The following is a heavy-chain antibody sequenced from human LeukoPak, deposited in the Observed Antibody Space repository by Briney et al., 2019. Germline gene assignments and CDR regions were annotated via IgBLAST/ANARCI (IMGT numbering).Heavy chain of an antibody. CDR2: IYYSGST. CDR3: ARRPYSSSSAGGYYYGMDV. V-gene: IGHV4-39*01. J-gene: IGHJ6*02. D-gene: IGHD6-6*01. CDR1: GGSFSGYY. Sequence: SETLSLTCAVYGGSFSGYYWGWIRQPPGKGLEWIGSIYYSGSTYYNPSLKSRVTISVDTSKNQFSLKLSSVTAADTAVYYCARRPYSSSSAGGYYYGMDVWGQGTTVTVSS.